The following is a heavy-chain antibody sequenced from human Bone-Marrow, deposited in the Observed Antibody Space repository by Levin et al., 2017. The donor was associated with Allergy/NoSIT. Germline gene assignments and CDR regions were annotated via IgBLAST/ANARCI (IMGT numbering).Heavy chain of an antibody. J-gene: IGHJ6*02. Sequence: GESLKISCRGSGFDFNTHDMNWVRQAPGQGLEWVSSISGNSHYVYYVDSVKGRFSISRDNAKNSMFLHMNSLRVEDTAVYYCARSQWRSGWSYYYYGMDVWGRGTTLTVSS. CDR3: ARSQWRSGWSYYYYGMDV. CDR1: GFDFNTHD. D-gene: IGHD6-19*01. CDR2: ISGNSHYV. V-gene: IGHV3-21*06.